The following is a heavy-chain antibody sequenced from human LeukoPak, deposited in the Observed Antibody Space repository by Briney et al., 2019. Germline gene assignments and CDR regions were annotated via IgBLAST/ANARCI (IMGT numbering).Heavy chain of an antibody. Sequence: SETLSLTCTVSGGSISSYYWSWIRQPPGKGLECIGYIHYTGSTNYNPSLKSRVTISVETSKNQFSLKLKSVTAADTAVYYCARGGYYGSGNDFRFDPWGQGTLVTVSS. J-gene: IGHJ5*02. V-gene: IGHV4-59*01. CDR3: ARGGYYGSGNDFRFDP. D-gene: IGHD3-10*01. CDR2: IHYTGST. CDR1: GGSISSYY.